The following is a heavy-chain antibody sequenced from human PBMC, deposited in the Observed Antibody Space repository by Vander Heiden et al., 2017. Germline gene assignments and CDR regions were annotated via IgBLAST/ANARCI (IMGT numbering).Heavy chain of an antibody. CDR2: ISARGGST. J-gene: IGHJ4*02. V-gene: IGHV3-23*01. CDR3: AKDAVVVTPDY. CDR1: GFTFSNYA. D-gene: IGHD2-21*02. Sequence: EVQLLESGGGLVQPGGSLTLSWAASGFTFSNYAMSWVLQAPGKGLEWVSGISARGGSTYYTDSVKGRFTISRDNSKNTLYLQMNSLRAEDTAVYYCAKDAVVVTPDYWGQGTLVTVSS.